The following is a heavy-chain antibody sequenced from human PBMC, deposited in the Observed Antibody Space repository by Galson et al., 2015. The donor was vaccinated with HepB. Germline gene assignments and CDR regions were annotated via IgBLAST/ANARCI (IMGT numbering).Heavy chain of an antibody. Sequence: SLRLSCAASGFTFSSYAMHWVRQAPGKGLEWVVVISYDGSNKYYADSVKGRFTISRDNSKNTLYLQMNSLRAEDTAVYYCARDREDKVTMVRGSHLLDVWGQGTLVTVSS. D-gene: IGHD3-10*01. CDR1: GFTFSSYA. CDR3: ARDREDKVTMVRGSHLLDV. CDR2: ISYDGSNK. J-gene: IGHJ4*02. V-gene: IGHV3-30*04.